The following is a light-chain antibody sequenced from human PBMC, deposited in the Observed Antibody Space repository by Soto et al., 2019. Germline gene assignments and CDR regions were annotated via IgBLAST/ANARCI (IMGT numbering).Light chain of an antibody. CDR3: SSYTTSGTPV. V-gene: IGLV2-14*01. CDR2: DVS. Sequence: QSALTQPASVSGSPGQSITISCTGTSSDVGGSNYVSWYQQHPGKAPKLMIYDVSNRPSGVSNRFSGSKSGNTASLTISGLQAEDEADYYCSSYTTSGTPVFGGGTKLTVL. CDR1: SSDVGGSNY. J-gene: IGLJ3*02.